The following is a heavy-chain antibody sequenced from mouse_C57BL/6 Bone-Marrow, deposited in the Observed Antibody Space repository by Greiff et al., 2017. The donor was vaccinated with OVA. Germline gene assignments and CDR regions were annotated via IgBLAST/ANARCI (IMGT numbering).Heavy chain of an antibody. J-gene: IGHJ1*03. V-gene: IGHV10-1*01. CDR1: GFSFNTYA. D-gene: IGHD2-1*01. CDR2: IRSKSNNYAT. CDR3: VRAIYYGNLWYFDV. Sequence: EVKVVESGGGLAQPKGSLKLSCAASGFSFNTYAMNWVRQAPGKGLEWVARIRSKSNNYATYYADSVKDRFTISRDDSESMLYLQMNNLKTEDTAMYYCVRAIYYGNLWYFDVWGTGTTVTVSS.